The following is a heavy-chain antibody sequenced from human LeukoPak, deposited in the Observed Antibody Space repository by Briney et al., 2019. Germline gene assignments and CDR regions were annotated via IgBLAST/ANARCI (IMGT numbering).Heavy chain of an antibody. CDR1: GGSISSNKW. Sequence: PSGTLSLTCAVSGGSISSNKWWGWVRQPPGKGLEWIGEIDHSGSTNYNPSLKSRVSISLDKSKNQFSLKLTSVTAADTAVYYCGKRLCWGSSSDWFDPWGQGTLVTVSS. CDR2: IDHSGST. J-gene: IGHJ5*02. D-gene: IGHD3-10*02. CDR3: GKRLCWGSSSDWFDP. V-gene: IGHV4-4*02.